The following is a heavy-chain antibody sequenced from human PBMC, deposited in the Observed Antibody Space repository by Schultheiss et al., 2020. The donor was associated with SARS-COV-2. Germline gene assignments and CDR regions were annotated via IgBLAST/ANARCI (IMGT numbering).Heavy chain of an antibody. D-gene: IGHD6-6*01. Sequence: GESLKISCAASGFTFSSYAMHWVRQAPGKGLEWVAVISYDGSNKYYADSVKGRFTISRDNSKNTLYLQMNSLRAEDTAVYYCARDLGSSSTPKFYFDYWGQGTLVTVSS. J-gene: IGHJ4*02. CDR3: ARDLGSSSTPKFYFDY. CDR1: GFTFSSYA. V-gene: IGHV3-30*04. CDR2: ISYDGSNK.